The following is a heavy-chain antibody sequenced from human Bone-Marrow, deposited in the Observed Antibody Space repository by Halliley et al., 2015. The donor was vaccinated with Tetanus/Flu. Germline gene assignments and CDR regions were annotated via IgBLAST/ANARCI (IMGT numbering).Heavy chain of an antibody. CDR2: ISGSGDTN. Sequence: SLRLSCAGSGFTFSNYIMSWVRQPPGKGLEWVSSISGSGDTNNYAASVKGRFTISRDNSKKTLYLEMQTLRDEDTALYFCAKDRSPFSLCFRLEWGQGSLVTVSS. CDR1: GFTFSNYI. CDR3: AKDRSPFSLCFRLE. V-gene: IGHV3-23*01. J-gene: IGHJ4*02. D-gene: IGHD1-1*01.